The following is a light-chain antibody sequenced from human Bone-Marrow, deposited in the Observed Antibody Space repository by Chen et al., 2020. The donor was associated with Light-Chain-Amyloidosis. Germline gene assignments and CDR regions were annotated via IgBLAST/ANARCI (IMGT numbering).Light chain of an antibody. Sequence: SYVLTQPSSVSVAPGQTATIACGGNNIGSTSVHWYQQTPGQAPLLVVDDDSDRPSGIPERLSGSNSGNTAPLTISRVEAGDEADYYCQVWDRSSDRPVFGGGTKLTVL. CDR1: NIGSTS. J-gene: IGLJ3*02. CDR2: DDS. CDR3: QVWDRSSDRPV. V-gene: IGLV3-21*02.